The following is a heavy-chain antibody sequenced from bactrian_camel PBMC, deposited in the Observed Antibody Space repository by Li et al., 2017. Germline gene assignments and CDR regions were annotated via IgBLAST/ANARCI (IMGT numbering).Heavy chain of an antibody. D-gene: IGHD4*01. V-gene: IGHV3S1*01. J-gene: IGHJ4*01. CDR3: AAGCRTATKADYEEDFVY. CDR2: MDDTGYTN. Sequence: HVQLVESGGDSVQAGGSLRLSCEASGYGYSTYCMAWFRQRPGTQRKREEVAVMDDTGYTNYYDSSVKGRLTISKDNKKNTLYLQMNNLKPEDTAMYFCAAGCRTATKADYEEDFVYWGQGTQVTVS. CDR1: GYGYSTYC.